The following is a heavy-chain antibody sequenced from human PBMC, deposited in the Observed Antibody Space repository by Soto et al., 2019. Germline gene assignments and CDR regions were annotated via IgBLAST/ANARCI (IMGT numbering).Heavy chain of an antibody. CDR2: TSTSGV. CDR3: AKLTTS. Sequence: LRLSCAASGFTFSSSAMSWVRQAPGKGLEWVSTTSTSGVYYTDSVKGRFTISRDNSKNTLYLQMNSLRVEDTAIYYCAKLTTSWGQGALVTVSS. J-gene: IGHJ1*01. CDR1: GFTFSSSA. V-gene: IGHV3-23*01.